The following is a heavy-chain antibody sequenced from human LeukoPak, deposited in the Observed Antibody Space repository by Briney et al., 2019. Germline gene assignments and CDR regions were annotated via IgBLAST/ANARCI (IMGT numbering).Heavy chain of an antibody. CDR2: IYYSGST. CDR1: GGSISSYY. CDR3: ARGPRGSGFR. Sequence: PSETLSLTCTVSGGSISSYYWSWIRQPPGKGLEWIGYIYYSGSTNYNPSLKSRVTISVDTSKNQFSLKLSSVTAADTAVYYCARGPRGSGFRWGQGTLVTVSS. V-gene: IGHV4-59*01. D-gene: IGHD3-10*01. J-gene: IGHJ4*02.